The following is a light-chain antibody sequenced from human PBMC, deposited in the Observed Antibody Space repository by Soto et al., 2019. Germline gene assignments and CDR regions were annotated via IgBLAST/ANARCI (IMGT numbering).Light chain of an antibody. J-gene: IGKJ1*01. Sequence: DIQMTQSPSSLSASVGDRVTITCRASQDIRDFLAWYQQTPGKAPKLLIHGASSLYRGVTSRFSGGGRGTVFTLTISSLQPEDFATYYCQQTRAFPRTFGQGTKVDIK. V-gene: IGKV1-12*01. CDR2: GAS. CDR1: QDIRDF. CDR3: QQTRAFPRT.